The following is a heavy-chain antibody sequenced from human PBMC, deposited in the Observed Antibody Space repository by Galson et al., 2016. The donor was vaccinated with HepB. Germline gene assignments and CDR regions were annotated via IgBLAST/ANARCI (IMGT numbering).Heavy chain of an antibody. D-gene: IGHD2-15*01. CDR3: TRHSKRSDWYFDL. CDR1: GGSISQNNW. V-gene: IGHV4/OR15-8*01. Sequence: ETLSLTCGVSGGSISQNNWWTWVRQAPGMGLEWIGEVFHSGNSVYNPSLKSRVSISVDKSNNHFSLRLTSVTAADTAIYFCTRHSKRSDWYFDLWGRGTLVTVSS. J-gene: IGHJ2*01. CDR2: VFHSGNS.